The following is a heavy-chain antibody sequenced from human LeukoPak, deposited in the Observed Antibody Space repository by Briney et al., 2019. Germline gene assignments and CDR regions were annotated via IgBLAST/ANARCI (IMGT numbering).Heavy chain of an antibody. CDR1: GGSLSGYF. CDR2: INDSGRT. D-gene: IGHD2-15*01. CDR3: ARGYSVLYCSGGSCYYYYYYYMDV. V-gene: IGHV4-34*01. Sequence: PSETLSLTCGVYGGSLSGYFWSWIRQPPGKGLEWIGEINDSGRTNYNPPLKSRVTISVDTSKNQLSLKVNSVTAADTAVYYCARGYSVLYCSGGSCYYYYYYYMDVWGKGTTVTVS. J-gene: IGHJ6*03.